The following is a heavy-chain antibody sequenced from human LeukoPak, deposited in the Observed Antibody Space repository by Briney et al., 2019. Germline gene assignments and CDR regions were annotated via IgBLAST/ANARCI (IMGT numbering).Heavy chain of an antibody. J-gene: IGHJ4*02. D-gene: IGHD3-22*01. CDR2: ISSSTSTI. V-gene: IGHV3-48*01. CDR3: ARTRPSYETSGYYDY. CDR1: GFTFSSYS. Sequence: PGGSLRLSCAASGFTFSSYSMNWVRQAPGKGLEWVSYISSSTSTIYYADSVKGRFTISRDNAKNSLYLQMNSQRAEDTAVYYCARTRPSYETSGYYDYWGQGTLVTVSS.